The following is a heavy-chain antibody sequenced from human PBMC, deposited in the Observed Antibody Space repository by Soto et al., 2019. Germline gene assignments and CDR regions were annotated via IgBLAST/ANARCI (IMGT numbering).Heavy chain of an antibody. V-gene: IGHV4-59*08. J-gene: IGHJ4*02. CDR1: GGSISSYY. CDR3: ATLFYGSRSTSPPDY. D-gene: IGHD3-10*01. CDR2: IYYTGST. Sequence: QVQLQESGPGLVKPSETLSLTCTVSGGSISSYYWSWIRQPPGKGLEWIGCIYYTGSTNYNPSLKSRLTISVDTSKNQFSLKLTSVTAADPAVYYCATLFYGSRSTSPPDYWGQGTLVTVSS.